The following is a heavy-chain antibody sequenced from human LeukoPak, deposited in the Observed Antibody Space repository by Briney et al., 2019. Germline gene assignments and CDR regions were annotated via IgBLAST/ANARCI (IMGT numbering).Heavy chain of an antibody. CDR2: INTKTGIP. J-gene: IGHJ4*02. CDR3: ARGNRKIAVDV. CDR1: GYTFTTYA. V-gene: IGHV7-4-1*02. D-gene: IGHD6-19*01. Sequence: GASVKVSCKASGYTFTTYAMNWVRQAPGQGLEWMGWINTKTGIPTYVQGFAGRFVFSLDTSVNTASPQISSLETGDTAVYYCARGNRKIAVDVWGQGTLVTVSS.